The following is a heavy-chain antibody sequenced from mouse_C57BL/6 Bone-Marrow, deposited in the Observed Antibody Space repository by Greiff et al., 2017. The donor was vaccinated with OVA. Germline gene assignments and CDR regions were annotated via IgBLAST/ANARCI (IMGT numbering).Heavy chain of an antibody. CDR1: GSTFSSYA. CDR3: ARLGDYDVVYAMDY. CDR2: ISDGGSYT. Sequence: EVKLMESGGGLVKPGGSLKLSCAASGSTFSSYAMSWVRQTPEKRLEWVATISDGGSYTYYPDNVKGRFTISRDNAKNNLYLQMSHLKSEDTAMYYCARLGDYDVVYAMDYWGQGTSVTVSS. D-gene: IGHD2-4*01. V-gene: IGHV5-4*03. J-gene: IGHJ4*01.